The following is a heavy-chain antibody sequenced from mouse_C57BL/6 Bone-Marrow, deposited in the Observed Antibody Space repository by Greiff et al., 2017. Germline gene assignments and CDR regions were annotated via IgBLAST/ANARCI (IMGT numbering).Heavy chain of an antibody. CDR1: GFTFSSYG. CDR2: ISSGGSYT. CDR3: ARHETSFAY. J-gene: IGHJ3*01. Sequence: DVMLVESGGDLVKPGGSLKLSCAASGFTFSSYGMSWVRQTPDKRLEWVATISSGGSYTYYPDSVKGRFTISRDNAKNTLYLHMSSLKSEDTAMYYCARHETSFAYWGQGTLVTVSA. V-gene: IGHV5-6*02.